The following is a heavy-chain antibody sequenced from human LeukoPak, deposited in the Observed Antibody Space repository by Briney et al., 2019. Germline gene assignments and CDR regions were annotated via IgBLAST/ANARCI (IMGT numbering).Heavy chain of an antibody. D-gene: IGHD3-3*01. CDR2: ISSSSSTI. Sequence: GGSLRLSCAASGFTFSSYSMNWVRQAPGKGLEWVSYISSSSSTIYYADSVKGRFTISRDNAKNSLYLQMNSLRAEDMALYYCAKGSDFWSGYGHFDYWGQGTLVTVSS. CDR3: AKGSDFWSGYGHFDY. V-gene: IGHV3-48*04. J-gene: IGHJ4*02. CDR1: GFTFSSYS.